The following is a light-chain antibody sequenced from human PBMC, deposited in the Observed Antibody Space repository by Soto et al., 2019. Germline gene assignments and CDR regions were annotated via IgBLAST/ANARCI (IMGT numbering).Light chain of an antibody. CDR2: DAS. Sequence: ENALTKPPVTLSLAPVQRATLSCRASQSVSSYLAWYQQKPGQAPRLLIYDASNRATGIPARFSGGGSGTDFTLTIDNLEPEDFAIYYCQQRSNWPPITFGQGTRLEI. CDR3: QQRSNWPPIT. V-gene: IGKV3-11*01. J-gene: IGKJ5*01. CDR1: QSVSSY.